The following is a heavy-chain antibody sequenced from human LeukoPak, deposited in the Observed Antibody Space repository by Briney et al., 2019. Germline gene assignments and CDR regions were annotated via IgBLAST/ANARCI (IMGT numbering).Heavy chain of an antibody. D-gene: IGHD3-22*01. CDR2: FIPIFGSP. V-gene: IGHV1-69*13. Sequence: ASVKVSCKASVPTFTSYAINWVRQAPGQGLEWMGGFIPIFGSPTYARKFQGRVTFAADESTDTAYMELSNLGSDDTAVFYCAGFFCDSSGAAFDIWGQGTMVTVSS. CDR1: VPTFTSYA. J-gene: IGHJ3*02. CDR3: AGFFCDSSGAAFDI.